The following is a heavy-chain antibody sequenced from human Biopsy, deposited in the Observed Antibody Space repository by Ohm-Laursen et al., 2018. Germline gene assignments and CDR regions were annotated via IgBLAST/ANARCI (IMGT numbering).Heavy chain of an antibody. J-gene: IGHJ6*02. CDR3: AREGLDWDNRRYKGLDV. CDR1: GDSISSDY. V-gene: IGHV4-4*07. Sequence: GTLSLTCSVSGDSISSDYWTWIRRPAGKGLEWIGRIYGSGSTNYNPSLRGRVTLSGDTSKNQVSLRLRSVTAADTAVYYCAREGLDWDNRRYKGLDVWGQGATVIVSS. D-gene: IGHD1/OR15-1a*01. CDR2: IYGSGST.